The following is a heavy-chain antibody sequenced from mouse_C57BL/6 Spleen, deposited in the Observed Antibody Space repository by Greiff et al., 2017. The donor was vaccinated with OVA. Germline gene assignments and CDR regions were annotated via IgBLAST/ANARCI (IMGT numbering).Heavy chain of an antibody. D-gene: IGHD1-1*01. CDR2: IRSKSSNYAT. Sequence: GGGLVQPKGSLKLSCAASGFTFNTYAMHWVRQAPGKGLEWVARIRSKSSNYATYYADSVKDRFTISRDDSQSMLYLQMNNLKTEDTAMYYCVRDRVITTVVAGGYFDVWGTGTTVTVSS. V-gene: IGHV10-3*01. CDR3: VRDRVITTVVAGGYFDV. J-gene: IGHJ1*03. CDR1: GFTFNTYA.